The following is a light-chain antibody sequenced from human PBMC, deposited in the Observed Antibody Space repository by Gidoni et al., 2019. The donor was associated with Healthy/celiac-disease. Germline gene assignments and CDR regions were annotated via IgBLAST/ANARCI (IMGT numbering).Light chain of an antibody. V-gene: IGKV1-5*03. J-gene: IGKJ1*01. CDR2: KAS. CDR3: QQYNSYSRT. Sequence: DIQMTQSPSTLSASVGDRVTITCRASQSISSLVAWYQQKPGKAPKLLIYKASSLESGVPSRFSGSGSGTEFTLTISSLQPDDFATYYCQQYNSYSRTFGQXTKVEIK. CDR1: QSISSL.